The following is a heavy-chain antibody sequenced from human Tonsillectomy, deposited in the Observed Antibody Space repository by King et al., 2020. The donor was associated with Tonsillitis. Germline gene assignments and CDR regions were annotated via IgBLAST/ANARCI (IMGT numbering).Heavy chain of an antibody. CDR2: IYSGGSST. D-gene: IGHD6-13*01. CDR3: AKGRLIAADAFDI. J-gene: IGHJ3*02. V-gene: IGHV3-23*03. Sequence: VQLVESGGGLVQPGGSLRLSCAASGFIFNSYAMSWVRQAPGKGLEWVSVIYSGGSSTYYADSVKGRFTISRDNSNNTLYLQMNSLRVEDTAVYYCAKGRLIAADAFDIWGQGTTVTVSS. CDR1: GFIFNSYA.